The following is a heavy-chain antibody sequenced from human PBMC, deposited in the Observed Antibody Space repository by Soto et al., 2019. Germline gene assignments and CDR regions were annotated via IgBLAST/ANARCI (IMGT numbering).Heavy chain of an antibody. J-gene: IGHJ4*02. CDR2: TYYRSRWYN. CDR1: GDSVSDNTAA. CDR3: ARDGGIALTPFDF. Sequence: QVQLQQSGPGLVKPSQTLSLTCAISGDSVSDNTAAWNWIRQSPSRGLEWLGRTYYRSRWYNDYAISVRSRXIXXXDXXKNQFSLQLNSVTPEDTAVYYCARDGGIALTPFDFWGQGSLVTVSS. D-gene: IGHD2-15*01. V-gene: IGHV6-1*01.